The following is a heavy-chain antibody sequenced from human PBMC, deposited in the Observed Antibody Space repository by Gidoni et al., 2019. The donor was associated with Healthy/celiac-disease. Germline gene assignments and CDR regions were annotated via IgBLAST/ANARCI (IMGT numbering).Heavy chain of an antibody. CDR2: IYYSGST. D-gene: IGHD3-22*01. CDR3: ASAYYYDSREPRNDAFDI. J-gene: IGHJ3*02. CDR1: GGSISSGGSY. Sequence: QVQLQESGPGLVKPSQTLSLTCTVSGGSISSGGSYWSWIRQHPGKGLEWIGYIYYSGSTYYNPSLKSRVTISVDTSKNQFSLKLSSVTAADTAVYYCASAYYYDSREPRNDAFDIWGQGTMVTVSS. V-gene: IGHV4-31*03.